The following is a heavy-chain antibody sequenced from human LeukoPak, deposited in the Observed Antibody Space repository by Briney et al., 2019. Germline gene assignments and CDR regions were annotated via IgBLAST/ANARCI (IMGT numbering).Heavy chain of an antibody. D-gene: IGHD1-26*01. J-gene: IGHJ4*02. Sequence: SGPVLVKPTETLTLTCTVSGFSLSNARMGVSWIRQPPGKGLEWIGYIYYSGSTNHNPSLKSRVTISVDTSKNQFPLKLSSVTAADTAVYYCARGSGGSHYDYWGQGTLVTVSS. CDR1: GFSLSNARMG. CDR3: ARGSGGSHYDY. V-gene: IGHV4-61*01. CDR2: IYYSGST.